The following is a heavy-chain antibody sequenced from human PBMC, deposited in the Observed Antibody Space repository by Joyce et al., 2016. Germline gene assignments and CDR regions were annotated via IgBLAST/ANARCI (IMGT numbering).Heavy chain of an antibody. J-gene: IGHJ3*01. CDR1: LSRSNNYV. CDR2: VGSIGSGR. CDR3: ARAMTVVVAYILRDGFDV. D-gene: IGHD2-15*01. Sequence: EMQLDESGGTLGHWGGPLSSLCSASLSRSNNYVMAWVRRAAGKGLWWVWGVGSIGSGRCYADSVKGRFTVSRDKNKNMVSLQMTSLQTEDTAIYYCARAMTVVVAYILRDGFDVWGRGTLVAVSS. V-gene: IGHV3-23*04.